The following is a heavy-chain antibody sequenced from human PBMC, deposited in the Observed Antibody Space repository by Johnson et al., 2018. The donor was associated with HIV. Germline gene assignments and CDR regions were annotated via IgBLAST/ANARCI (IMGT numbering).Heavy chain of an antibody. V-gene: IGHV3-66*01. D-gene: IGHD3-10*01. CDR3: ARGRGSGRDAFDI. Sequence: VQLVESGGGLVQPGGSLRLSCAASGFTFSSYAMHWVRQAPGKGLEWVSVIYSGGSTYYADSVKGRFTISRDNSKNTLYLQMNSLRAEDTAVYYCARGRGSGRDAFDIWGQGTMVTVSS. J-gene: IGHJ3*02. CDR2: IYSGGST. CDR1: GFTFSSYA.